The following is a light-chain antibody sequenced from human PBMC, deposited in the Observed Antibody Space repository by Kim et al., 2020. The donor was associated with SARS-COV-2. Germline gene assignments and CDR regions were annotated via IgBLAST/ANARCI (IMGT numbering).Light chain of an antibody. Sequence: PGESATLSCRASQSVSSYLAWYQQKPGQAPRLLIYDASNRATGIPARFSGSGSGTDFTLTISSLEPEDFAVYYCQQRSNWPPARTFGQGTKLEI. CDR2: DAS. CDR1: QSVSSY. CDR3: QQRSNWPPART. V-gene: IGKV3-11*01. J-gene: IGKJ1*01.